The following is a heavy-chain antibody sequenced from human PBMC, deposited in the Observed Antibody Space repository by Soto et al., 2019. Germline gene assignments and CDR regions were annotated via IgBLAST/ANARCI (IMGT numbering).Heavy chain of an antibody. CDR1: GFTFIDHY. CDR2: TSSSGSPL. V-gene: IGHV3-11*01. D-gene: IGHD1-1*01. Sequence: GGSLRLSCTASGFTFIDHYMSWIRQAPGKGPEWFAYTSSSGSPLYYADSVNGRFTISSDKDKNSPYLQMRSLRAEDTALYYCARDPDTTSKIDHWGQGT. J-gene: IGHJ4*02. CDR3: ARDPDTTSKIDH.